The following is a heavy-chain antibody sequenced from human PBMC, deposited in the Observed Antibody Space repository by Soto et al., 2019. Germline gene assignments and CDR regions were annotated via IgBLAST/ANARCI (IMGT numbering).Heavy chain of an antibody. V-gene: IGHV2-5*02. Sequence: QITLKESGPTLVKPTQTLTLTCTFSGFSLSTSGVGVGWIRQPPGKALEWLALIYWDDDKRYSPSLTSRLTSTNDASKHQVVRTLTNMDPVDTATYYCAHVLVVVANYGMDVWGQGTTVTVSS. CDR1: GFSLSTSGVG. D-gene: IGHD2-15*01. CDR2: IYWDDDK. CDR3: AHVLVVVANYGMDV. J-gene: IGHJ6*02.